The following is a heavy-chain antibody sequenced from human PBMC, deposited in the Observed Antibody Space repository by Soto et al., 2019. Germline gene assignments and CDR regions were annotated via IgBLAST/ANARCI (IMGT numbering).Heavy chain of an antibody. Sequence: SETLSLTCTVSGCSISNYYWVWIRQPPGKGLEWIGYIYYSGSTKYNPSLKSRVTISVDTSKNQFSLKLSSVTAADTAVYYCTSALDEYSSSSNYYYSYTDVWGKGTAVTVSS. V-gene: IGHV4-59*01. J-gene: IGHJ6*03. CDR1: GCSISNYY. CDR2: IYYSGST. CDR3: TSALDEYSSSSNYYYSYTDV. D-gene: IGHD6-6*01.